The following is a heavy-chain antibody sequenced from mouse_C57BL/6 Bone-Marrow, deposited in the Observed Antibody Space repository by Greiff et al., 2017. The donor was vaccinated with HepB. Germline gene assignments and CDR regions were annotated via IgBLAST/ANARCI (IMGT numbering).Heavy chain of an antibody. Sequence: EVKLMESGGDLVKPGGSLKLSCAASGFTFSSYGMSWVRQTPDKRLEWVATISSGGSYTYYPDSVKGRFTISRDNAKNTLYLQMSSLKSEDTAMYYCTSPIYYYDSSYLCGYFDVWGTGTTVTVSS. V-gene: IGHV5-6*01. CDR3: TSPIYYYDSSYLCGYFDV. D-gene: IGHD1-1*01. CDR2: ISSGGSYT. CDR1: GFTFSSYG. J-gene: IGHJ1*03.